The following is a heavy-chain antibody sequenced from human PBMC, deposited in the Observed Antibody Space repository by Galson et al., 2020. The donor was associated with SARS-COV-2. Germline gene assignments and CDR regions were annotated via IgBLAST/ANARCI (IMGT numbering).Heavy chain of an antibody. CDR3: ARVTLGFCSGGSCPEFDWFDP. CDR1: GGSISSSSYY. J-gene: IGHJ5*02. CDR2: IYYSGST. V-gene: IGHV4-39*01. Sequence: ETSETLSLTCTVSGGSISSSSYYWGWIRQPPGKGLEWIGSIYYSGSTYYNPSLKSRVTISVDTSKNQFSLKLSSVTAADTAVNYCARVTLGFCSGGSCPEFDWFDPWGQGTLVTVSS. D-gene: IGHD2-15*01.